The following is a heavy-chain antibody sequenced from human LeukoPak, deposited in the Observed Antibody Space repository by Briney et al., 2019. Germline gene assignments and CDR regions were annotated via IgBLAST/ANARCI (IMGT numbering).Heavy chain of an antibody. D-gene: IGHD3-22*01. CDR1: GYTFTSYY. Sequence: ASVKVSCRASGYTFTSYYMHWVRQAPGQGLEWMGIINPSGGSTSYAQKFQGRVTMTRDTSTSTVYMELSSLRSEDTAVYYCARDFSSGGYYDSSGYYYQINRFDPWGQGTLVTVSS. CDR2: INPSGGST. J-gene: IGHJ5*02. V-gene: IGHV1-46*01. CDR3: ARDFSSGGYYDSSGYYYQINRFDP.